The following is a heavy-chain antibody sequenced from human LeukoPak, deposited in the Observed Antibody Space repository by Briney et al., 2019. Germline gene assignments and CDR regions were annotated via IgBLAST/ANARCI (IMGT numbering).Heavy chain of an antibody. J-gene: IGHJ6*02. Sequence: LRLSCAASGFTFDDYAMHWVRQPPGKGLEWIGYIYHSGSTYYNPSLKSRVAISVDRSKNQFSLKLSSVTAADTAVYYCARVGRRHYGMDVWGQGTTVTVSS. CDR3: ARVGRRHYGMDV. V-gene: IGHV4-30-2*01. CDR1: GFTFDDYA. CDR2: IYHSGST.